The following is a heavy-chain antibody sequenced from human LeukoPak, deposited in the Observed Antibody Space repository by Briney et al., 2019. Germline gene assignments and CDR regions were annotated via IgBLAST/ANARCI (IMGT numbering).Heavy chain of an antibody. D-gene: IGHD3-10*01. CDR3: ARDKLWFGEFDY. CDR1: GDSISSGTYY. CDR2: IYTSGST. J-gene: IGHJ4*02. V-gene: IGHV4-61*02. Sequence: SETLSLTCTVSGDSISSGTYYWIWIRQPAGKGLEWIGRIYTSGSTNYNPSLRSRVTISVDTSKNQFSLKLSSVTAADTAVYYCARDKLWFGEFDYWGQGTLVTVSS.